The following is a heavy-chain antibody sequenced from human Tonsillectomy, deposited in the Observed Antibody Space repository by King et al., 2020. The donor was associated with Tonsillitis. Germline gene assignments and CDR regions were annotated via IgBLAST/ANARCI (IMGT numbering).Heavy chain of an antibody. J-gene: IGHJ4*02. CDR3: AKDLGYYDSSGYYDY. CDR2: ISYDGSNK. D-gene: IGHD3-22*01. CDR1: GFTFSSYG. Sequence: VQLVESEGGVVQPGRSLRLSCAASGFTFSSYGMHWVRQAPGKGLEWVAVISYDGSNKYYADSVKGRFTISRDNSKNTLYLQMNSLRAEDTAVYYCAKDLGYYDSSGYYDYWGQGTLVTVSS. V-gene: IGHV3-30*18.